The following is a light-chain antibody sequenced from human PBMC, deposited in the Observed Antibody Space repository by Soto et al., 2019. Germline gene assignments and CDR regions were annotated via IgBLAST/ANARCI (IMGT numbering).Light chain of an antibody. Sequence: QSALTQPASVSGSPGQSITISCIGTSSDVGGYNYVSWYQQHPGKAPKLIIYEVSHRPSGVSNRFSGSKSGNTASLTISGLQAEDEADYYCSSYTANSRLFGTGTKVT. V-gene: IGLV2-14*01. CDR1: SSDVGGYNY. CDR3: SSYTANSRL. J-gene: IGLJ1*01. CDR2: EVS.